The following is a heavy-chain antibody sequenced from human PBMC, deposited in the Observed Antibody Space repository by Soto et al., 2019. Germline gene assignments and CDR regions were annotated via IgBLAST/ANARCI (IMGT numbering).Heavy chain of an antibody. CDR3: AKGGTAASSGRAGYYYYYYGMDV. J-gene: IGHJ6*02. D-gene: IGHD6-19*01. V-gene: IGHV3-23*01. CDR1: GFTFSSYA. CDR2: ISGSGGST. Sequence: EVQLLESGGGLVQPGGSLRLSCAASGFTFSSYAMSWVRQAPGKGLEWVSAISGSGGSTYYADSVKGRFTISRDNSKNTLDLQMNSLRAEDTAVYYCAKGGTAASSGRAGYYYYYYGMDVWGQGTTVTVSS.